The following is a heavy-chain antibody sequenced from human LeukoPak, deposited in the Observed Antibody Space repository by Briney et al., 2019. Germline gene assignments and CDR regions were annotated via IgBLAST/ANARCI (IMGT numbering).Heavy chain of an antibody. CDR1: GGSISSYY. J-gene: IGHJ4*02. CDR3: ARGVEPEYFDY. CDR2: IYYSGST. V-gene: IGHV4-59*01. Sequence: SETLPLTCTVSGGSISSYYWSWIRQPPGKGLEWIGYIYYSGSTNYNPSLKSRVTISVDTSKNQFSLKLSSVTAADTAVYYCARGVEPEYFDYWGQGTLVTVSS. D-gene: IGHD1-1*01.